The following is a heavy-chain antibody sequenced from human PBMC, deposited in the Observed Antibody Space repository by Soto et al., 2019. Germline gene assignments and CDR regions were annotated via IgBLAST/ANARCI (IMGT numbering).Heavy chain of an antibody. J-gene: IGHJ5*02. CDR3: ARDSVYHLVRGVNWFDP. CDR1: GFTFSSYG. Sequence: GGSLRLSCAASGFTFSSYGMHGVRQAPGKGLEWVAVIWYDGSNKYYADSVKGRFTISRDNSKNTLYLQMNSLRAEDTAVYYCARDSVYHLVRGVNWFDPWGQGTLVTVSS. CDR2: IWYDGSNK. D-gene: IGHD3-10*01. V-gene: IGHV3-33*01.